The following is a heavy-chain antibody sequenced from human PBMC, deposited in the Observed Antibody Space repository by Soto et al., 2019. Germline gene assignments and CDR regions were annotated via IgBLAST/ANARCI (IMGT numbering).Heavy chain of an antibody. CDR1: GGSFGGYY. Sequence: QVQLQQWGAGPLRPLETLSLTCGVSGGSFGGYYWAWIGQSPGKGLEWIGEINDRGSINYNPSLKSRVSISVDTSKNHYSLNLRSVTAADTAVYYCARESHDILTGPPWVWYFDLWGRGTLVTVSS. D-gene: IGHD3-9*01. J-gene: IGHJ2*01. CDR3: ARESHDILTGPPWVWYFDL. V-gene: IGHV4-34*01. CDR2: INDRGSI.